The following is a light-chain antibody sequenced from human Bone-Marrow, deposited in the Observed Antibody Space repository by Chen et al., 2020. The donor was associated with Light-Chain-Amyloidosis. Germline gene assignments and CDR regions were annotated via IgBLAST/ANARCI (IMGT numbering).Light chain of an antibody. V-gene: IGLV1-47*01. J-gene: IGLJ3*02. Sequence: QSVLTQPPSASGTPGQRVTISCSGSSSNIGSNYVYWYQQLPGMAPKLLIYRNNQRPSGVPDRFSGSKSGNSASLAISGLRSEDEADYYCAAWDDSLSGVLGGVTKLTVL. CDR1: SSNIGSNY. CDR3: AAWDDSLSGV. CDR2: RNN.